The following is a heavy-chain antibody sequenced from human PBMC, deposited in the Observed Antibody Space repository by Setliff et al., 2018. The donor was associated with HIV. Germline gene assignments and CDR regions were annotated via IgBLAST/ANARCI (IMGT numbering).Heavy chain of an antibody. CDR1: GGTFSSYA. J-gene: IGHJ4*02. Sequence: GASVKVSCKASGGTFSSYAISWVRQAPGQGLEWMGGIIPILGIANYAQKFQGRVTITADKSTSTAYMELSSLRSEDTAVYYCARSRYDSGGYPDAFDIWGQGTRVTVSS. CDR3: ARSRYDSGGYPDAFDI. V-gene: IGHV1-69*10. CDR2: IIPILGIA. D-gene: IGHD3-22*01.